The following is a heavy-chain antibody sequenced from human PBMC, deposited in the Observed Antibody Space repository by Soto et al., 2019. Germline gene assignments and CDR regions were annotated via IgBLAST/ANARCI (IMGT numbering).Heavy chain of an antibody. CDR1: GFTFSSYG. Sequence: GGSLRLSCAASGFTFSSYGMHWVRQAPGKGLEWVAVIWYDGSNKYYADSVKGRFTISRDNSKNTLYLQMNSLRAEDTAVYYCAREVTVTTFAFDIWGQGTMVTVSS. V-gene: IGHV3-33*01. J-gene: IGHJ3*02. CDR2: IWYDGSNK. D-gene: IGHD4-17*01. CDR3: AREVTVTTFAFDI.